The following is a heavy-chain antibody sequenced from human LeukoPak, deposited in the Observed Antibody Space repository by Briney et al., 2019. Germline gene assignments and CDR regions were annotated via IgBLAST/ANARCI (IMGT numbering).Heavy chain of an antibody. J-gene: IGHJ6*02. D-gene: IGHD3-10*01. CDR1: GYTFTSYY. CDR2: INPSGGST. CDR3: ARDFLMLAMVRGAYYYYGMDV. Sequence: SVKVSCKASGYTFTSYYMHWVRQAPGQGLEWMGIINPSGGSTSYAQKFQGRVTMTRDTSTSTVYMELSSLRSEDTAVYYCARDFLMLAMVRGAYYYYGMDVWGQGTTVTVSS. V-gene: IGHV1-46*01.